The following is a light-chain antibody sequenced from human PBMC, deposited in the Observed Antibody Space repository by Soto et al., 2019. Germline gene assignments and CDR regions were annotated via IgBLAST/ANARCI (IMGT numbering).Light chain of an antibody. CDR1: PSVSSN. Sequence: EIVMTQSPSTLSVSPGERATISCRASPSVSSNLAWYQQKPCQAHTLLIYGASTRANGIPARFSGSGSGTEFTLTISSMQYEDFAVSYGQQYNNWIPWTFGQGTKVDIK. J-gene: IGKJ1*01. CDR2: GAS. V-gene: IGKV3-15*01. CDR3: QQYNNWIPWT.